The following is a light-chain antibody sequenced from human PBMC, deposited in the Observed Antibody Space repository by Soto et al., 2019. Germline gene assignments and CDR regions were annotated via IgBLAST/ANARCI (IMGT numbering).Light chain of an antibody. J-gene: IGLJ7*01. CDR1: SSDVGSHNL. CDR3: CSYGGSRAV. V-gene: IGLV2-23*02. Sequence: QSVLTQPASVSGSPGQSITISCTGTSSDVGSHNLVSWYQQHPGQAPKLMIYEVSKRPLGVSARFSASKSGNTASLTISGLQAEDEADYSCCSYGGSRAVFGGGTKLTVL. CDR2: EVS.